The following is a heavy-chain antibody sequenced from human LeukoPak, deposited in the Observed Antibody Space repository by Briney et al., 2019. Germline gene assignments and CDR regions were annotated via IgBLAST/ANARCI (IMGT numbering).Heavy chain of an antibody. CDR2: IVPIFGTA. Sequence: SVKVSCKASGGTFSSYSISWVRQAPGQGLEWMGGIVPIFGTADYAQKFQGRVTITADESTSTAYMELSSLRSEDTAVYYCAGDSSSWYRDYYYYMDVWGKGTTVTVSS. J-gene: IGHJ6*03. CDR1: GGTFSSYS. CDR3: AGDSSSWYRDYYYYMDV. D-gene: IGHD6-13*01. V-gene: IGHV1-69*13.